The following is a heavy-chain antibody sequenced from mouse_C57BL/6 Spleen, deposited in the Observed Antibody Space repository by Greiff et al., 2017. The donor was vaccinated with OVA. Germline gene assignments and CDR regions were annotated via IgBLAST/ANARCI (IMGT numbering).Heavy chain of an antibody. V-gene: IGHV6-3*01. CDR2: IRLKSDNYAT. Sequence: EVKLQESGGGLVQPGGSMKLSCVASGFTFSNYWMNWVRQSPEKGLEWVAQIRLKSDNYATHSAVSVKGRFTISRDDSKSSVYLQMNNLRAEDTGIYYCTGGYYYGSSYGYFDVWGTGTTVTVSS. D-gene: IGHD1-1*01. J-gene: IGHJ1*03. CDR3: TGGYYYGSSYGYFDV. CDR1: GFTFSNYW.